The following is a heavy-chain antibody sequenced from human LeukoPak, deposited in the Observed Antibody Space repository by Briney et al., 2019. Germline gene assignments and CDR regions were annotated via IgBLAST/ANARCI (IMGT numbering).Heavy chain of an antibody. D-gene: IGHD3-3*01. Sequence: PSETLSLTCAVSGYSISSGYYWGWIRQPPGKGVEWIGSIYHSGSTYYNPSLKSRVTISVDTSKNQFSLKLSSVTAADTAVYYCARVPDAFGSSGWFDPWGQGTLVTVSS. CDR1: GYSISSGYY. J-gene: IGHJ5*02. V-gene: IGHV4-38-2*01. CDR3: ARVPDAFGSSGWFDP. CDR2: IYHSGST.